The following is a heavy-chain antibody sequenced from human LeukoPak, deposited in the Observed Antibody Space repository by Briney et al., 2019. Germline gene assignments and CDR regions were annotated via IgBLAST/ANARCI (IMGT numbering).Heavy chain of an antibody. CDR2: ITTTGSST. D-gene: IGHD6-19*01. Sequence: TGGSLRLSCAASGFTFSGVAMNWVRQAPGKGLEWVSSITTTGSSTYYSDSVKGRFTISRDNSKNMLHLQMNSLRIEDTAVYFCARGWQRPDYWGQGTLVTVSS. V-gene: IGHV3-23*05. CDR1: GFTFSGVA. CDR3: ARGWQRPDY. J-gene: IGHJ4*02.